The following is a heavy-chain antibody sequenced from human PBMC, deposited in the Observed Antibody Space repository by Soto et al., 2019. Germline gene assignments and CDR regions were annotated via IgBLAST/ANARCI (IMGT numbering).Heavy chain of an antibody. Sequence: SETLSLTCTVSGGSLTTSNYYWGWIRQPPGKGLEWMGSVYYSGRPYDNPSLKSRVTIFVDTLRSQFSLRLSSVTAADTALYYCARLLYDRSGYYYFDYWGQGIQVTVSS. CDR2: VYYSGRP. CDR3: ARLLYDRSGYYYFDY. V-gene: IGHV4-39*01. CDR1: GGSLTTSNYY. J-gene: IGHJ4*02. D-gene: IGHD3-22*01.